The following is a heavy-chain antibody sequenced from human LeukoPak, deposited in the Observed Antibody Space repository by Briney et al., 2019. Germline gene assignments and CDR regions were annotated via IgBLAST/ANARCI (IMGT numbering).Heavy chain of an antibody. D-gene: IGHD3-16*01. J-gene: IGHJ1*01. CDR3: ARGRQLHLAELFPFAEFFQP. CDR2: INPNSGGT. Sequence: ASVKVSCKTSGYTFTGQYLRWVRQAPGQGLEWMGCINPNSGGTKSAQKFQGRVITTRDTSISTAYMELRSLISDDTAVYYCARGRQLHLAELFPFAEFFQPWGQGTLVTVFS. CDR1: GYTFTGQY. V-gene: IGHV1-2*02.